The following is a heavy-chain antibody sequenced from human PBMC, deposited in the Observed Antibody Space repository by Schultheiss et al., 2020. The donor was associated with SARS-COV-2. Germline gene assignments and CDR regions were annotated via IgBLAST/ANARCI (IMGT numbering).Heavy chain of an antibody. CDR3: AREYYYGSGSYYNFYYYYGMDV. CDR2: IWYDGSNK. Sequence: GGSLRLSCSASGFTFSSYAMHWVRQAPGKGLEWVAVIWYDGSNKYYADSVKGRFTISRDNSKNTLYLQMNSLRAEDTAVYYCAREYYYGSGSYYNFYYYYGMDVWGQGTTVTVSS. J-gene: IGHJ6*02. V-gene: IGHV3-30*04. D-gene: IGHD3-10*01. CDR1: GFTFSSYA.